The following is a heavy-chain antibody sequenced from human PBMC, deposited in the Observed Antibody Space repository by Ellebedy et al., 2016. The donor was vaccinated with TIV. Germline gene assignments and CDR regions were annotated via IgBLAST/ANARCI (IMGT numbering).Heavy chain of an antibody. Sequence: PGGSLRLSCAASGFTFNNYAMHWVRQAPGKGLEWVAALSYDGSNEYYAESVKGRFTISRDSSKNTLYLQMNSLGAEDTAVYYCAKPSVGHCNSAICYVFDYWGQGAQVTVSS. J-gene: IGHJ4*02. V-gene: IGHV3-30*14. CDR3: AKPSVGHCNSAICYVFDY. D-gene: IGHD2-2*01. CDR1: GFTFNNYA. CDR2: LSYDGSNE.